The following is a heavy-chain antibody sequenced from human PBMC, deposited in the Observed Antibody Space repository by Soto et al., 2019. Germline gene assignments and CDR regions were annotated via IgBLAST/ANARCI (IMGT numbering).Heavy chain of an antibody. CDR2: IYYSGST. D-gene: IGHD4-17*01. CDR3: ARTMTTVVDFGY. J-gene: IGHJ4*02. CDR1: GGSISSGGYY. V-gene: IGHV4-31*03. Sequence: PSETLSLTCTVSGGSISSGGYYWSWIRQHPGKGLEWIGYIYYSGSTYYNPSLKSRVTISVDTSKNQFSLKLSSVTAADTAVYYCARTMTTVVDFGYWGQGTLVTVSS.